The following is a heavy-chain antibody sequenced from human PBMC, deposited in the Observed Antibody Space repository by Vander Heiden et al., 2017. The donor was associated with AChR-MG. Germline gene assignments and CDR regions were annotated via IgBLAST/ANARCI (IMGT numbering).Heavy chain of an antibody. CDR2: IDTSGST. J-gene: IGHJ5*02. D-gene: IGHD3-3*01. Sequence: QVQLQESRPGLVKPSETLSLTCSVSGDSISSYYWNWIRQAAGKGLEWIGRIDTSGSTNYNPSLKSRVTMSVDTSKNQFSLNLRSVTAADTAVYYCAREPADYDFWNGDKTAPLDHWGQGTLVTVSS. V-gene: IGHV4-4*07. CDR3: AREPADYDFWNGDKTAPLDH. CDR1: GDSISSYY.